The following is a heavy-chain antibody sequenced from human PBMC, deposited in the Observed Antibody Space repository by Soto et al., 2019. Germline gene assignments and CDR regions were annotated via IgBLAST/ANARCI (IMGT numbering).Heavy chain of an antibody. D-gene: IGHD5-12*01. Sequence: PGESLKISCKGSGYSFTSYWIAWVRQVPGKGLELMGVIYPGDSDIRYSPSFQGQVTISADKSISTAYLQWSSLKASDSAMYYCATPSPSGYDAPPYYYYYGMDVWGQGTTVTVPS. V-gene: IGHV5-51*01. CDR2: IYPGDSDI. CDR1: GYSFTSYW. J-gene: IGHJ6*02. CDR3: ATPSPSGYDAPPYYYYYGMDV.